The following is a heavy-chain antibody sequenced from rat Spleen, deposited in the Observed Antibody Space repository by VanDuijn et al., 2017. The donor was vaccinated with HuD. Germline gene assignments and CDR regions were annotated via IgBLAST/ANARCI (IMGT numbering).Heavy chain of an antibody. CDR2: ISSGGGT. CDR1: GFSLTSYH. V-gene: IGHV2S12*01. CDR3: TRDTMEGWFAY. Sequence: QVQLKESGPGLVQPSQTLSLTCTVSGFSLTSYHVHWVRQPPGKGLEWIAAISSGGGTYYSSALKSRLSISRDTSKNQVFLKMNSLQTDDTGTYYCTRDTMEGWFAYWGQGTLVTVSS. D-gene: IGHD1-7*01. J-gene: IGHJ3*01.